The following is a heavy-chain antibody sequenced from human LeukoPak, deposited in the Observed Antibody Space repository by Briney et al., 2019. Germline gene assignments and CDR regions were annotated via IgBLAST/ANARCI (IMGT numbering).Heavy chain of an antibody. Sequence: GGSLRLSCAASGFIFSSYAMTWVRQAPGKGLEWVSVISGSGGSTYYADSVKGRFTISRDNSKNTLYLQMNSLRAEDTAVYYCAKSGGGSCPGCWGQGSLVTVSS. CDR3: AKSGGGSCPGC. CDR2: ISGSGGST. D-gene: IGHD2-15*01. J-gene: IGHJ4*02. CDR1: GFIFSSYA. V-gene: IGHV3-23*01.